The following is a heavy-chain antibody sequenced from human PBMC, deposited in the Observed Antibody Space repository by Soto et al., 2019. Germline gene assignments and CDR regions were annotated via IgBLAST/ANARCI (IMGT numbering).Heavy chain of an antibody. V-gene: IGHV1-69*13. Sequence: SVKVSCKASGGTFSSYAISWVRQAPGQGLEWMGGIIPIFGTANYAQKFQGRVTITADESTSTAYMELSSLRSEDTAVYYCARWASGDRDFDYWGQGTLVTVSS. CDR3: ARWASGDRDFDY. J-gene: IGHJ4*02. D-gene: IGHD3-10*01. CDR2: IIPIFGTA. CDR1: GGTFSSYA.